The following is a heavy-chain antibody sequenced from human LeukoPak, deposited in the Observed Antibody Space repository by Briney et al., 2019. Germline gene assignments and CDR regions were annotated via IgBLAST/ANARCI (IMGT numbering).Heavy chain of an antibody. D-gene: IGHD1-26*01. Sequence: SETLSLTCTVSGGSISSYYWSWIRQPPGKGLEWIGYIYYSGSTNYNPSLKSRVTISVDKSKNQFSLKLSSVTAADTSVYYCARRVGATSSSAFDIWGQGTMVTVSS. CDR3: ARRVGATSSSAFDI. CDR2: IYYSGST. V-gene: IGHV4-59*12. J-gene: IGHJ3*02. CDR1: GGSISSYY.